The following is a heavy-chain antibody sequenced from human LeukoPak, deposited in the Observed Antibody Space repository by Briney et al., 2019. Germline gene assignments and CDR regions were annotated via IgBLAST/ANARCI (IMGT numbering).Heavy chain of an antibody. V-gene: IGHV1-69*13. J-gene: IGHJ4*02. D-gene: IGHD3-22*01. CDR2: IIPIFGTA. CDR3: AAPTNSGYTFFDY. Sequence: SVKVSCKASGGTFSSYAISWVRQAPGQGLEWMGGIIPIFGTANYAQKFQGRVTITADESTSTAYMELSSLRSEDAAVYYCAAPTNSGYTFFDYWGQGILVTVSS. CDR1: GGTFSSYA.